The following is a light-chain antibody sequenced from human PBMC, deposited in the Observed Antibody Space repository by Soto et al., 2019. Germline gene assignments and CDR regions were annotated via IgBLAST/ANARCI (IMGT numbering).Light chain of an antibody. V-gene: IGKV3-11*01. Sequence: ETVLTQSPVTLSLSPGERSTLSCSASQSFRGLLAWYQQKPGQAPRLLIYDAYNRATGIPPRFSGSGSGTDFTLTISSLEPEDSAVYYCQQRHMWPITFGQGTRLEIK. CDR1: QSFRGL. CDR3: QQRHMWPIT. CDR2: DAY. J-gene: IGKJ5*01.